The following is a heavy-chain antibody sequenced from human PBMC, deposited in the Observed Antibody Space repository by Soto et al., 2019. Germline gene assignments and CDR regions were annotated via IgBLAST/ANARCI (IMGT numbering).Heavy chain of an antibody. J-gene: IGHJ4*02. CDR1: GGSISSRTYY. V-gene: IGHV4-39*01. D-gene: IGHD1-20*01. CDR2: VFYTGFT. CDR3: ASSQKGYNWNYFDH. Sequence: PSETLSLTCTVSGGSISSRTYYWGWIRQPPGKGLEWIGSVFYTGFTSYNPSLESRVSVSVDTSKNQFSLKVSAVTAADTAVYYWASSQKGYNWNYFDHWGQGALVTVSS.